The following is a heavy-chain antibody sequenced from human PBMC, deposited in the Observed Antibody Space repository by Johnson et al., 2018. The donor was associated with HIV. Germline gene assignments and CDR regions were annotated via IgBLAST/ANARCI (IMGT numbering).Heavy chain of an antibody. V-gene: IGHV3-33*01. CDR2: MWYDGSNK. CDR3: ALSTSWSIAFDI. J-gene: IGHJ3*02. Sequence: VQLVESGGVLVQPGGSLRLFCAASGFTISNYGMHWVRQAPGKGLEWVAVMWYDGSNKDYADSVKGRFIISRDNSDNTLFLQLNSLRACDTAMYYCALSTSWSIAFDIWGQGTMVTVSS. D-gene: IGHD6-13*01. CDR1: GFTISNYG.